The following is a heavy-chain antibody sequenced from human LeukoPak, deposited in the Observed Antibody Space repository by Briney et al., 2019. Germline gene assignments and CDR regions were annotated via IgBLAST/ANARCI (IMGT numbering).Heavy chain of an antibody. Sequence: PGGSLRLSCAASGFTFSSYSKNWVRQAPGKGLEGVSSISSSSSYIYYADSVKGRFTISRDNAKNSLYLQLNSLRAEDTAVYYCARDVSSGWARRAFVIWGRGTMVTVSS. CDR3: ARDVSSGWARRAFVI. J-gene: IGHJ3*02. CDR1: GFTFSSYS. CDR2: ISSSSSYI. V-gene: IGHV3-21*01. D-gene: IGHD6-19*01.